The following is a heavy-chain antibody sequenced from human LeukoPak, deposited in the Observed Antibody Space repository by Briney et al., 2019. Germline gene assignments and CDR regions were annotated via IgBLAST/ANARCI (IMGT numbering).Heavy chain of an antibody. CDR3: AKTRSTNPDDAFDI. D-gene: IGHD5/OR15-5a*01. CDR1: GFTLSRKY. Sequence: PGGSLRLSCAASGFTLSRKYMAWVRQAPGKGLEWVSTLYTDGKTYYTDSVEGRFTISRDEFQNTLDLQMNFLRAEDTAVYYCAKTRSTNPDDAFDIWGHGTLVTVSS. J-gene: IGHJ3*02. V-gene: IGHV3-53*01. CDR2: LYTDGKT.